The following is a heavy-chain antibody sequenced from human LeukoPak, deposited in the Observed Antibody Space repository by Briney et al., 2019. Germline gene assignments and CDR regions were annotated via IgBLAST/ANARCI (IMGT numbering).Heavy chain of an antibody. CDR1: GFTFSNHG. CDR2: ISGSGGST. Sequence: GGSLRLSCTASGFTFSNHGMHWVRQAPGKGLEWVSAISGSGGSTYYADSVKGRFTISRDNSKNTLYLQMNSLRAEDTAVYYCARETAYYDSSGYPNYWGQGTLVTVSS. V-gene: IGHV3-NL1*01. CDR3: ARETAYYDSSGYPNY. D-gene: IGHD3-22*01. J-gene: IGHJ4*02.